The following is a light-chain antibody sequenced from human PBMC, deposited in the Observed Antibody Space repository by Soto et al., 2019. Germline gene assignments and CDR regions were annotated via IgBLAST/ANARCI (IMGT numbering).Light chain of an antibody. J-gene: IGLJ2*01. Sequence: QLVLTQPPSVSGAPGQRVTISCTGSSSNIGAGYDVHWYQQRPGTAPKLLIYGNSNRPSGVPDRFSGSKSGTSASLAITGLQAEDEADYYCQSYDSSLSGVVFGGGTQLTVL. CDR1: SSNIGAGYD. CDR3: QSYDSSLSGVV. V-gene: IGLV1-40*01. CDR2: GNS.